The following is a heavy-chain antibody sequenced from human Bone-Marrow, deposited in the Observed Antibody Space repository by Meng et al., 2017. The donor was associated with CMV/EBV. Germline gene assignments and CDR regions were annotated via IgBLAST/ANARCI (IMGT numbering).Heavy chain of an antibody. J-gene: IGHJ6*02. CDR1: GFTFSSYA. CDR2: ISYDGSNK. CDR3: AREDDYFYYYYGMDV. V-gene: IGHV3-30*04. D-gene: IGHD2/OR15-2a*01. Sequence: GESLKISCAASGFTFSSYAMHWVRQAPGKGLEWVAVISYDGSNKYYADSVKGRFTISRDNPKNTLYLQMNSLRAEDTAVYYCAREDDYFYYYYGMDVWGQGTTVTVSS.